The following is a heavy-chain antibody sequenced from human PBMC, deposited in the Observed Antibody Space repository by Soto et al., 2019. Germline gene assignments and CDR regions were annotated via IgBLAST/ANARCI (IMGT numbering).Heavy chain of an antibody. V-gene: IGHV1-46*03. J-gene: IGHJ4*02. Sequence: ASVKVSCKASGYTFTSYYMHWVRQAPGQGLEWMGIINPSGGSTSYAQKFQGRATMTRDTSTSTVYMELSSLRSEDTAVYYCATPPRTVAGTNWGQGTLVTVSS. CDR3: ATPPRTVAGTN. CDR1: GYTFTSYY. CDR2: INPSGGST. D-gene: IGHD1-7*01.